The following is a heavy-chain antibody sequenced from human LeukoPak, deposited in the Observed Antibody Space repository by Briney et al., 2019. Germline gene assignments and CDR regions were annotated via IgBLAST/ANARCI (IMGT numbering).Heavy chain of an antibody. J-gene: IGHJ4*02. CDR3: ARVAGSYTTFYFDY. CDR1: GGSISSGGYY. D-gene: IGHD1-26*01. Sequence: SETLSLTCTVPGGSISSGGYYWSWIRQPPGKGLEWIGSISHSGSTYYNPSLKSRVTISVDTSKNQFSLKLSSVTAADTAVYYCARVAGSYTTFYFDYWGQGTLVTVSS. V-gene: IGHV4-39*07. CDR2: ISHSGST.